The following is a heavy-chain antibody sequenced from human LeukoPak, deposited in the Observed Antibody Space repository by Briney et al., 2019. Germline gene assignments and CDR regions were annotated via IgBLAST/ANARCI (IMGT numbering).Heavy chain of an antibody. CDR2: INHSGST. V-gene: IGHV4-34*01. Sequence: PSETLSLTCAVYGGSFSDNYWSWIRQPPGKGLEWIGEINHSGSTNYSPSLRSRVTISVDTSKNQFSLNLRSVTAADTAVYYCASPTTVTTSAYRAFDIWGQGTMVTVSA. CDR3: ASPTTVTTSAYRAFDI. CDR1: GGSFSDNY. D-gene: IGHD4-17*01. J-gene: IGHJ3*02.